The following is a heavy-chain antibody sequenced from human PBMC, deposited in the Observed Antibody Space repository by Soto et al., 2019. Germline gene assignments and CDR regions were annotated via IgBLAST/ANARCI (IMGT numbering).Heavy chain of an antibody. Sequence: GGALRLSCAASGFTFSSYSMNWVRQAPGKGLEWVSSISSSSSYIYYADSVKGRFTISRDNAKNSLYLQMNSLRAEDTAVYYCARDKRSHTSAFDIWGQGTIVTV. CDR2: ISSSSSYI. CDR3: ARDKRSHTSAFDI. V-gene: IGHV3-21*01. J-gene: IGHJ3*02. CDR1: GFTFSSYS. D-gene: IGHD1-26*01.